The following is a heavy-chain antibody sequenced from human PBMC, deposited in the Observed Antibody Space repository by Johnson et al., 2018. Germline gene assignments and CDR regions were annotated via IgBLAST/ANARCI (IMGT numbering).Heavy chain of an antibody. CDR3: AGYSGYCSGGSCHDAFDI. J-gene: IGHJ3*02. Sequence: VQLVQSGAEVKKPGESLKISCKGSGYSFTSYWIGWVRQMPGKGLEWLGIIYPGDSDPRYSPSFQGQVTISAAKSISPAYLQWSSLKASDTAMDYCAGYSGYCSGGSCHDAFDIWGQGTMVTVSS. CDR2: IYPGDSDP. CDR1: GYSFTSYW. D-gene: IGHD2-15*01. V-gene: IGHV5-51*01.